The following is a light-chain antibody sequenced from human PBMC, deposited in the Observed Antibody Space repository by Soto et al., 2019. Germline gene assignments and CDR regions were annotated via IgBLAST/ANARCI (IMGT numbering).Light chain of an antibody. J-gene: IGLJ3*02. V-gene: IGLV1-51*01. CDR1: SSNIGNSF. Sequence: QSVLTQPPSVSAAPGQKVTISCSGSSSNIGNSFVSWYQQLPGTAPKLLISDNNKRPSGIPDRFSGSKSGTSATLDITGLQTGDEADYYCGTWDSSLSAGVFGGGTQLTVL. CDR2: DNN. CDR3: GTWDSSLSAGV.